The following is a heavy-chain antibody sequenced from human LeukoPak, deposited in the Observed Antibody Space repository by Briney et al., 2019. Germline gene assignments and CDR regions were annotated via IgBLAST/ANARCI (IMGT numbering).Heavy chain of an antibody. J-gene: IGHJ4*02. CDR2: MNPNSGGT. CDR3: ARGHYYDSRAPIDY. CDR1: GYTFTGHY. Sequence: ASVKVSCKASGYTFTGHYLHWVRQAPGQGLEWMGWMNPNSGGTIYAQNFQGRVTMTRDTSISTAYMQLSRLRFDDTAVYYCARGHYYDSRAPIDYWGQGTLVTVSS. D-gene: IGHD3-22*01. V-gene: IGHV1-2*02.